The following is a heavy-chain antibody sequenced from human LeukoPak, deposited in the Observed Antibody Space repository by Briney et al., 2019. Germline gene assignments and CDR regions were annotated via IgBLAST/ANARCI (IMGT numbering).Heavy chain of an antibody. CDR2: IYYSGST. CDR1: GGSVSSGGYY. V-gene: IGHV4-31*03. Sequence: PSETLSRTCTVSGGSVSSGGYYWSWTRQHPGKGLEWIGYIYYSGSTYYNPSLKSRVTISVDTSKNQFSLKLSSVTAADTAVYYCARHGYSGYGSPLYYFDYWGQGTLVTVSS. J-gene: IGHJ4*02. D-gene: IGHD5-12*01. CDR3: ARHGYSGYGSPLYYFDY.